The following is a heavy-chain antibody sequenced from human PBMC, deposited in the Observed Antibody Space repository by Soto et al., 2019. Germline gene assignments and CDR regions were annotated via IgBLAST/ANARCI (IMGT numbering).Heavy chain of an antibody. J-gene: IGHJ5*02. Sequence: ASVKVSCKASGYSFTNNDVTWVRQATGQGLEWMGWMNPGSGDAGYAQKFQGRVTMTRDISIATAYMELSSLRSDDTAIYYCARMATFGSLNWFDPLGQGTLVTVSS. D-gene: IGHD3-16*01. V-gene: IGHV1-8*01. CDR1: GYSFTNND. CDR3: ARMATFGSLNWFDP. CDR2: MNPGSGDA.